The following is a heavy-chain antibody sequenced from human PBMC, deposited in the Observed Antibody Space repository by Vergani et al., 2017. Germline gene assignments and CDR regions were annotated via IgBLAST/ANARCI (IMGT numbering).Heavy chain of an antibody. J-gene: IGHJ4*02. CDR3: ARDLGYCSGGSCSY. CDR2: IIPILGIA. CDR1: GGTFSSYT. D-gene: IGHD2-15*01. Sequence: QVQLVQSGAEVKKPGSSVKVSCKASGGTFSSYTISWVRQAPGQGLEWMGRIIPILGIANYAQKFQGRVTITADKSTSTAYMELSSLRSEDTAVYYCARDLGYCSGGSCSYWGQGTLVTASS. V-gene: IGHV1-69*08.